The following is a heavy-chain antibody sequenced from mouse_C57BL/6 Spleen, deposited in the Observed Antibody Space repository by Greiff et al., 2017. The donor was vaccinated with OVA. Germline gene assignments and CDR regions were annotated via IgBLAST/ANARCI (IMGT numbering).Heavy chain of an antibody. V-gene: IGHV3-6*01. CDR3: ARWFLTGTYAMDY. CDR2: ISYDGSN. D-gene: IGHD4-1*01. Sequence: EVKLQESGPGLVKPSQSLSLTCSVTGYSITSGYYWNWIRQFPGNKLEWMGYISYDGSNNYNPSLKNRISITRDTSKNQFFLKLNSVTTEDTATYYCARWFLTGTYAMDYWGQGTSVTVSS. J-gene: IGHJ4*01. CDR1: GYSITSGYY.